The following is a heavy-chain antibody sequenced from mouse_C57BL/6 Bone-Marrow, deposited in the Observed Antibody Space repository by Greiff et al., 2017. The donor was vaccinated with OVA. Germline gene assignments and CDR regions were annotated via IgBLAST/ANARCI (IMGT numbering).Heavy chain of an antibody. V-gene: IGHV6-3*01. CDR3: TAGLLGDYFDY. D-gene: IGHD2-3*01. CDR2: IRLKSVNYAT. J-gene: IGHJ2*01. CDR1: GFTFSNYW. Sequence: EVKLQESGGGLVQPGGSMKLSCVASGFTFSNYWMNWVRQSPEKGLEWVAQIRLKSVNYATHYAESVKGRFTISRDDSKSSVYLQMNNLMAEDTGIYYCTAGLLGDYFDYWGQVTTLTVSS.